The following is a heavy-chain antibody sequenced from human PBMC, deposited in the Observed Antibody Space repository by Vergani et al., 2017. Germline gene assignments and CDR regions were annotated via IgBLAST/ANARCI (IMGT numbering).Heavy chain of an antibody. CDR3: AKDGDTAMVTDALDI. V-gene: IGHV3-30*18. CDR2: ISYDGSNK. D-gene: IGHD5-18*01. CDR1: GFTFSSYG. J-gene: IGHJ3*02. Sequence: QVQLVESGGGVVQPGRSLRLSCAASGFTFSSYGMHWVRQAPGKGLEWVAVISYDGSNKYYADSVKGRFTISRDNSKNTLYLQMNSLRAEDTAVYYCAKDGDTAMVTDALDIWGQGTMVTVSS.